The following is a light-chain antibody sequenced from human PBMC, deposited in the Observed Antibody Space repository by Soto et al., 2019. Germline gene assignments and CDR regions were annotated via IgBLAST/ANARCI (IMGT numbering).Light chain of an antibody. Sequence: DIQMTQSPSSLSASVGDRVTITCQASQDIANYLNWYQQKAGRAPKFLIYDASNLETGVPSRFSGSGSGTDFTLTISSLQPEDIATYYCQQYVNLPLTFGGGTKVDIK. CDR2: DAS. CDR1: QDIANY. J-gene: IGKJ4*01. CDR3: QQYVNLPLT. V-gene: IGKV1-33*01.